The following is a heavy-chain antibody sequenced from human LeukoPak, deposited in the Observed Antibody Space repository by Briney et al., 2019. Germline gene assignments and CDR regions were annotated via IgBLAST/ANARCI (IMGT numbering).Heavy chain of an antibody. CDR1: GFTFGDYA. D-gene: IGHD2-21*01. Sequence: GRSLRLSCTASGFTFGDYAMSWVRQAPGKGLEWVGFIRSKAYGGATEYAASVKGRFTISRDDSKSIAYLQMNGLKTEDTAVYYCTIGVFPNYWGQGTLVTVSS. CDR3: TIGVFPNY. J-gene: IGHJ4*02. V-gene: IGHV3-49*04. CDR2: IRSKAYGGAT.